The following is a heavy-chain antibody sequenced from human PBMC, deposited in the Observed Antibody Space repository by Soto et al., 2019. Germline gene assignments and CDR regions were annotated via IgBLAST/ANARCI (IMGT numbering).Heavy chain of an antibody. CDR2: IYSSGST. D-gene: IGHD6-13*01. Sequence: PSETLSLTCTVSGGSISRGDYYWSWIRHHPGKGLEWIGYIYSSGSTYYNPSLRSRVTISADTSKNQFSLRLSSVTAADTAVYYCARRIAAAGTSLLDYWGQGTLVTVSS. CDR3: ARRIAAAGTSLLDY. J-gene: IGHJ4*02. V-gene: IGHV4-31*03. CDR1: GGSISRGDYY.